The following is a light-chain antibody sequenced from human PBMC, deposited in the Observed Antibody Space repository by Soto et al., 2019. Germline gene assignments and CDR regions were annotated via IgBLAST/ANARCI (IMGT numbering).Light chain of an antibody. Sequence: EIVVTQSPATLSVSPGERATLSCRASQSVGNNFAWYQQKPGQAPRLLIFATSTRATGVPARFSGSGSGTEFHLTISSLQSEDFEVYYCQQYGDWPLTFGGGAKVEIE. CDR3: QQYGDWPLT. CDR1: QSVGNN. CDR2: ATS. J-gene: IGKJ4*01. V-gene: IGKV3-15*01.